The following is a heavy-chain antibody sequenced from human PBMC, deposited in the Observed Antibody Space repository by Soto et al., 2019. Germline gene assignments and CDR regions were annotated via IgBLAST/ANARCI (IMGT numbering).Heavy chain of an antibody. Sequence: QMQLQESGPGLVKPSQTLSLTCTVSGGSISSGDYYWSWIRQPPGKGLEWIGYIYYSASTYYTPSLKRRVIISLDTSKHQSSLTLTSVTAADTAVYYCARGYGDYSGTDFDYWGQVTLVTVSS. D-gene: IGHD4-17*01. CDR2: IYYSAST. V-gene: IGHV4-30-4*01. CDR3: ARGYGDYSGTDFDY. CDR1: GGSISSGDYY. J-gene: IGHJ4*02.